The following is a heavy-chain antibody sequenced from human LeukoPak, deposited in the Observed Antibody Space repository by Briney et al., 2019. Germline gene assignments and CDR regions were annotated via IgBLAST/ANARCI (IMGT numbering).Heavy chain of an antibody. CDR3: ARASGYSSSWYVKAQYYFDY. CDR1: GFTFSTYS. D-gene: IGHD6-13*01. V-gene: IGHV3-21*01. Sequence: GSLRLSCAASGFTFSTYSMNWVRQAPGKGLEWVSCISSSSSYIYYADSVKGRFTISRDNAKNSLYLLMNSLRAEDTAVYYCARASGYSSSWYVKAQYYFDYWGQGTLITVSS. CDR2: ISSSSSYI. J-gene: IGHJ4*02.